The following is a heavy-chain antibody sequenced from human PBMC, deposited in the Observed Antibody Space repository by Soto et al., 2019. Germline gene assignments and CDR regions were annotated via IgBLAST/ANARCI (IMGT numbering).Heavy chain of an antibody. CDR1: GGSFSGYY. CDR3: ARERITMVRGVIIKGRFDP. CDR2: INHSGST. V-gene: IGHV4-34*01. Sequence: SETLSLTCAVYGGSFSGYYWSWIRQPPGKGLEWIGEINHSGSTNYNPSLKSRVTISVDTSKNQFSLKLSSVTAADTAVYYCARERITMVRGVIIKGRFDPWGQGTLVTVSS. J-gene: IGHJ5*02. D-gene: IGHD3-10*01.